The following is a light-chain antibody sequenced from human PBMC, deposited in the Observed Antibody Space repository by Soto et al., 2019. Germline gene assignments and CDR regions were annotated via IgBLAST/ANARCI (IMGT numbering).Light chain of an antibody. J-gene: IGLJ2*01. CDR3: NSYTSSSTVV. CDR2: DVS. V-gene: IGLV2-14*03. CDR1: SSDVGGYNY. Sequence: QSVLTQPASVSGSPGQSITMSCTGTSSDVGGYNYVSWYQHHPGKAPKLMIYDVSNRPSGVSDRFSGSKSGNTASLTISGLQAEDEADYYCNSYTSSSTVVFGGGTKLTVL.